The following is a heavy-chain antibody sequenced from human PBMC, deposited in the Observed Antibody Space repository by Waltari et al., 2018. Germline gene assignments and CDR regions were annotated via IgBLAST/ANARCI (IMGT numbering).Heavy chain of an antibody. CDR3: ARGDKSSWYFDL. J-gene: IGHJ2*01. Sequence: QELLQQSGPGLVKPSQTLSLTCTISGDSVSNTNVAWNWIRRAPSSGLEWLGRNYYRGNDCYYNCMPSGTSRATITPDRSRNQFSLQLNSVSPEDTAVYYCARGDKSSWYFDLWGRGTLVTVSS. CDR2: NYYRGNDCYY. D-gene: IGHD6-13*01. CDR1: GDSVSNTNVA. V-gene: IGHV6-1*01.